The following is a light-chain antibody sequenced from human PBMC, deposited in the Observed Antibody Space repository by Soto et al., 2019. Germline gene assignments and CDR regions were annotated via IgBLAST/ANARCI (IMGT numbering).Light chain of an antibody. J-gene: IGLJ1*01. CDR3: AAWDGSLNGYV. V-gene: IGLV1-44*01. CDR2: SND. Sequence: QSVLTQPPSASGTPAQRVTISCSGSSSNIGSNTVNWYQQLPGTAPKLLIYSNDQRPSGVPDRFSGSKSGTSASLAISGLQSEDEADYYCAAWDGSLNGYVFGTGTKLTVL. CDR1: SSNIGSNT.